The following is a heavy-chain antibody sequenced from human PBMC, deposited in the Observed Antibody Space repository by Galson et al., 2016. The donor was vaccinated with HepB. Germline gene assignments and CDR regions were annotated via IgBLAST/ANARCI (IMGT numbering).Heavy chain of an antibody. D-gene: IGHD5-12*01. CDR2: IIPIFDTT. CDR1: GGTFSNYA. Sequence: SVKVSCKASGGTFSNYAINWVRQAPGQGLEWMGGIIPIFDTTHYAQKFQGRVTITADESTSTAYMGLSSLRSEDTAVYYCARGATMRMEDAFDIWGQGTLVTVSS. CDR3: ARGATMRMEDAFDI. V-gene: IGHV1-69*13. J-gene: IGHJ3*02.